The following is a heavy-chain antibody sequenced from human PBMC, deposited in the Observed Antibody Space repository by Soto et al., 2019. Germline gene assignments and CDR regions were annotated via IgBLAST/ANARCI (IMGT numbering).Heavy chain of an antibody. Sequence: SETLSLTCTVSGGSISSGGYYWSWIRQHPGKGLEWIGYIYYSGSTYYNPSLKSRVTISVDTSKNQFSLKLSSVTAADTAVYYCARGGGIGQYYSLPWFDPWGQGTLVTVSS. CDR1: GGSISSGGYY. V-gene: IGHV4-31*03. D-gene: IGHD3-10*01. J-gene: IGHJ5*02. CDR3: ARGGGIGQYYSLPWFDP. CDR2: IYYSGST.